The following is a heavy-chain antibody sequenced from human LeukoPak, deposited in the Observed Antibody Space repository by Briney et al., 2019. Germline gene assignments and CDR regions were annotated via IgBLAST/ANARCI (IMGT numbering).Heavy chain of an antibody. V-gene: IGHV3-7*01. CDR1: GFTFSGHW. D-gene: IGHD1-14*01. Sequence: GVSRRLSCAASGFTFSGHWMSWVRQAPGKGPEWVANINQGGSDKYYVDSVKGRFTISRDDANNLLYLQMNSLRGEDTAVYYCTRDRSRAEDDWGQGTLVTVSS. J-gene: IGHJ4*02. CDR3: TRDRSRAEDD. CDR2: INQGGSDK.